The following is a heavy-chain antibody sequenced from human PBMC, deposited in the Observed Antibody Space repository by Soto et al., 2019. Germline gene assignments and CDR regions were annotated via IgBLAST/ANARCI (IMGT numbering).Heavy chain of an antibody. CDR3: ASSYGSGYRAFDY. CDR1: GDTFNFYS. J-gene: IGHJ4*02. Sequence: QVQLVQSGAEVKRPGSSVKVSCKASGDTFNFYSINWVRQAPGLGLEWMGRVNPIVSMSNYAQKFQGRVTMTADKSTSTAYMELSSRRSEATAIYYCASSYGSGYRAFDYWGQGALVTLSS. CDR2: VNPIVSMS. D-gene: IGHD3-10*01. V-gene: IGHV1-69*02.